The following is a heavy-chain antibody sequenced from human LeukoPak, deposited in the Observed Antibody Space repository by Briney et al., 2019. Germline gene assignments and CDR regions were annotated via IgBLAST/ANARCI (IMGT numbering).Heavy chain of an antibody. J-gene: IGHJ4*02. CDR1: GYTFTDYY. D-gene: IGHD2-2*01. V-gene: IGHV1-2*02. CDR2: INPNDGDT. Sequence: GASVKVSCKASGYTFTDYYMHWVRQAPVQGFEWIRLINPNDGDTNYAQKFQGRVTMTRDTSISTAHMEVSRLRSDDTAVYYCARANFLYCSSSTCLFDYWGQGTLVTVSS. CDR3: ARANFLYCSSSTCLFDY.